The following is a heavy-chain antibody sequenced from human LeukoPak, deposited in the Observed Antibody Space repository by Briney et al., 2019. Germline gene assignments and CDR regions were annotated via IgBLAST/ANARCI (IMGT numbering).Heavy chain of an antibody. D-gene: IGHD3-22*01. CDR3: ARDVASSGYYWD. Sequence: ASVKVSCKASGYTFTSYYMHWVRQAPGQGLEWMGIINPSGGSAIYAQNFQGRVTMTRDTSTSTFYMELSGLRSEDTAVYFCARDVASSGYYWDWGQGTLVTVSS. V-gene: IGHV1-46*01. CDR2: INPSGGSA. J-gene: IGHJ4*02. CDR1: GYTFTSYY.